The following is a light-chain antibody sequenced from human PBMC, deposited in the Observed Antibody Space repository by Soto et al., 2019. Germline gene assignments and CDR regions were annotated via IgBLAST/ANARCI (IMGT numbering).Light chain of an antibody. J-gene: IGKJ2*01. CDR1: QSVSGSY. CDR2: GAS. Sequence: EIVLTQSPGTLSLSPGERATLSCRASQSVSGSYIAWFQQKPGQAPRLLIYGASSRATGIPDRFSGSGSGTEFTLTISRLEPEDFAVYYCQQYDSSPYTFGQGTKLEIK. CDR3: QQYDSSPYT. V-gene: IGKV3-20*01.